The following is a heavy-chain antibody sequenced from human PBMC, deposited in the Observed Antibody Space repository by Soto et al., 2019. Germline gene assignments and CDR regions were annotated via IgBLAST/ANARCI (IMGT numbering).Heavy chain of an antibody. CDR1: GYTFTSYG. J-gene: IGHJ4*02. CDR3: ARDRGSYALDY. D-gene: IGHD1-26*01. CDR2: ISADNGNT. V-gene: IGHV1-18*01. Sequence: QVQLVQSGAEVKKPGASVKVSCKASGYTFTSYGISWVRQAPGQGLEWMGWISADNGNTNYAQKRQGRVTITTDTSTSTAYMELRRLRSDDTAVYYCARDRGSYALDYWGQGTLVTVSS.